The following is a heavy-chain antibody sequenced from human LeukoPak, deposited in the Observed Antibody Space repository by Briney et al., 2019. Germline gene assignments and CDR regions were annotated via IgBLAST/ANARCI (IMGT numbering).Heavy chain of an antibody. CDR3: AKDRDTALYY. Sequence: GGSLRLSCAASGFTFSSHGMHWVRQAPGKGLEWVAFIRYDGSNKYYADSVKGRFTISRDNSKNTLYLQMNSLRAEDTAVYYCAKDRDTALYYWGQGTLVTVSS. V-gene: IGHV3-30*02. CDR2: IRYDGSNK. D-gene: IGHD5-18*01. CDR1: GFTFSSHG. J-gene: IGHJ4*02.